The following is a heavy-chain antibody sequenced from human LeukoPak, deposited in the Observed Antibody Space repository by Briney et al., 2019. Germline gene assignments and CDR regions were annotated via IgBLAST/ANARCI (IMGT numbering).Heavy chain of an antibody. Sequence: EASVKVSCKASGGTSNSHAISWVRQAPGQGLEWMGRIIPNLGTTNRAQNFQDRVTLTADKSTNTAYMELTSLTSDDTAVYCATTNDGGGYQWGDFFDLWGQGTLVTVSS. J-gene: IGHJ4*02. V-gene: IGHV1-69*04. CDR1: GGTSNSHA. D-gene: IGHD3-22*01. CDR3: TTNDGGGYQWGDFFDL. CDR2: IIPNLGTT.